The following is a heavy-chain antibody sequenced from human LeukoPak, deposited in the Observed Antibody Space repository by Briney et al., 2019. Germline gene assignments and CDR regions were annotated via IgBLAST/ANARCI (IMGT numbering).Heavy chain of an antibody. J-gene: IGHJ5*02. Sequence: PSETLSLTCTVSGGSISSYYWSWIRQPPGKGLEWLGYIHYSGSTYYNPSLKSRVTISVDTSKNQFSLKVTSMTAADTAVYYCARDRRAGQSGYWFDPWGQGTLVTVSS. CDR3: ARDRRAGQSGYWFDP. CDR1: GGSISSYY. V-gene: IGHV4-59*01. CDR2: IHYSGST. D-gene: IGHD3-22*01.